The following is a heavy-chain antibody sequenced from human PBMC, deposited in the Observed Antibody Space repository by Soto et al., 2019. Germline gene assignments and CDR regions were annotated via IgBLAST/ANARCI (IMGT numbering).Heavy chain of an antibody. J-gene: IGHJ6*03. CDR1: GYSFTSYW. CDR2: IYPGDSDT. Sequence: GESLKISCKGSGYSFTSYWIGWVRQMPGKGLEWMGIIYPGDSDTRYSPSFQGQVTISADKSISTAYLQWSSLKASDTAMYYCARHESRDDYGDYQDEGTLYYYYYYMDVWGKGTTVTVSS. V-gene: IGHV5-51*01. CDR3: ARHESRDDYGDYQDEGTLYYYYYYMDV. D-gene: IGHD4-17*01.